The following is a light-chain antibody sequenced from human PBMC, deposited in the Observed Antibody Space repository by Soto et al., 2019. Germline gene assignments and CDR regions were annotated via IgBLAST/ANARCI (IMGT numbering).Light chain of an antibody. CDR2: GAS. V-gene: IGKV3-20*01. CDR1: QSVGSSQ. CDR3: QQYGSSPRT. J-gene: IGKJ1*01. Sequence: EIVLTQSPGTLSLSPGERATLSCRASQSVGSSQLAWYQQKPGEAPRLVIYGASSRATDTPDRFSGSGYGTDFTLTISRLEREDFAVYYCQQYGSSPRTVGQGTKVEIK.